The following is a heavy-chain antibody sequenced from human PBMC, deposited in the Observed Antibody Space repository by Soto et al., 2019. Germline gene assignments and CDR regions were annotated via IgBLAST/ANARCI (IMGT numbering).Heavy chain of an antibody. J-gene: IGHJ3*02. CDR2: INHSGST. CDR1: GGSFSGYY. V-gene: IGHV4-34*01. CDR3: ARHRQGYSYGLDAFDI. Sequence: PSETLSLTCAVYGGSFSGYYWSWIRQPPGKGLEWIGEINHSGSTNYNPSIKSRVTISVDTSKNQFSLKLSSVTAADTAVYYCARHRQGYSYGLDAFDIWGQGTMVTVSS. D-gene: IGHD5-18*01.